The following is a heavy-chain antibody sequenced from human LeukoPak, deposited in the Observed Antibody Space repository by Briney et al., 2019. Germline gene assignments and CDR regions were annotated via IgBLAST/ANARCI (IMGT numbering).Heavy chain of an antibody. Sequence: GSLRLSCSASGLTVSKNYMSWVRQAPGKGLESVSVIYSGGSTYYADSVRGRFIISRDNSKNTLYLQMNSLRVEDTAVYYCARVGGHWGQGTLVTVSS. J-gene: IGHJ4*02. V-gene: IGHV3-53*01. CDR3: ARVGGH. CDR2: IYSGGST. D-gene: IGHD3-10*01. CDR1: GLTVSKNY.